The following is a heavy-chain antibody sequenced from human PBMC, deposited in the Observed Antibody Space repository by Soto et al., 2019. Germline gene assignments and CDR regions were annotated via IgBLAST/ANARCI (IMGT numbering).Heavy chain of an antibody. J-gene: IGHJ6*02. D-gene: IGHD3-16*01. Sequence: QVQLVQSGPEVRKPGASVKVSCKASGYTFTTYGISWVRQAPGQGLEWMGWISGYNGHTKYAQKFQGRVTMTTDTSKSTVYMDQRSLRSDDTAVYYCAREGEMPYYYYGLDVWGQGTTVTVSS. CDR2: ISGYNGHT. V-gene: IGHV1-18*01. CDR3: AREGEMPYYYYGLDV. CDR1: GYTFTTYG.